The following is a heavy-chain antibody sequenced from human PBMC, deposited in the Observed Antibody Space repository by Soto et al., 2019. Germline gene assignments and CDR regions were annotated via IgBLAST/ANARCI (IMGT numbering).Heavy chain of an antibody. D-gene: IGHD1-1*01. CDR1: GFTFNTYP. V-gene: IGHV3-23*01. J-gene: IGHJ6*02. Sequence: GGSLRLSCATSGFTFNTYPMTWVRQAPGKGLEWVSSISSTAGRTSSYADSVKGRFAISRDFSDNTVYLQMNNLRVDDTAVYYCASSSLYGMDVWGQGTTVTVSS. CDR2: ISSTAGRTS. CDR3: ASSSLYGMDV.